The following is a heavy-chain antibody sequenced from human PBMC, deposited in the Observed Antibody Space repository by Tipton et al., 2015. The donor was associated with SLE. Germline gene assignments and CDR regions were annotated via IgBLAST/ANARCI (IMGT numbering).Heavy chain of an antibody. Sequence: TLSLTCTVSGGSISSGSYYWSWIRQPAGKGLEWIGRIYTSGSTNYNPSLKSRVTISVDTSKNQFSLKLSSVTAADTVVYYCARDHSGSVGTYFDYWGQGTLVTVSS. CDR2: IYTSGST. CDR3: ARDHSGSVGTYFDY. CDR1: GGSISSGSYY. D-gene: IGHD1-26*01. J-gene: IGHJ4*02. V-gene: IGHV4-61*02.